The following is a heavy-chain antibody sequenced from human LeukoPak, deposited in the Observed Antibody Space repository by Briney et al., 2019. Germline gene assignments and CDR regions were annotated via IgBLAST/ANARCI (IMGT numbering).Heavy chain of an antibody. D-gene: IGHD5-18*01. CDR2: IYYSGST. J-gene: IGHJ4*02. CDR3: ARDLGGYSYRPLGGFDY. CDR1: GGSISSSSYY. Sequence: PSETLSLTCTVSGGSISSSSYYWGWIRQPPGKGLEWIGSIYYSGSTYYNPSLKSRVTISVDTSKNQFSLKLSSVTAADTAVYYCARDLGGYSYRPLGGFDYWGQGTLVTVSS. V-gene: IGHV4-39*07.